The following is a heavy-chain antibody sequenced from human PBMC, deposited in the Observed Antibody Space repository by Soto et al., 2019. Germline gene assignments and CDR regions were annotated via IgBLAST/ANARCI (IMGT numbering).Heavy chain of an antibody. Sequence: QVQLQESGPGLVKPSQTLSLTCTVSGGSISSGGYYWSWIRQHPGKGLEWIGYIYYSGSTYYNPSLKSRVTISVDTSKNQFSLKLSSVTAADTAVYYWARGGEGGYWGQRPINFDYWGQGTLVTVSS. D-gene: IGHD2-15*01. V-gene: IGHV4-31*03. CDR1: GGSISSGGYY. CDR2: IYYSGST. CDR3: ARGGEGGYWGQRPINFDY. J-gene: IGHJ4*02.